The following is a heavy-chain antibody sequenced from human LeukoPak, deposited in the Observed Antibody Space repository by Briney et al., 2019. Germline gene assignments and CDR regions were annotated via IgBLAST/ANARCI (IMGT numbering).Heavy chain of an antibody. CDR2: IYHSGST. Sequence: SETLSLTCAVSGGSVSSGGYSWSWIRQPPGKGLEWIGYIYHSGSTYYNPSLKSRVTISVDRSKNQFSLKLSSVTAADTAVYYCARVRDGYYDSSGYYLGYYFDYWGQGTLVTVSS. J-gene: IGHJ4*02. V-gene: IGHV4-30-2*01. CDR3: ARVRDGYYDSSGYYLGYYFDY. CDR1: GGSVSSGGYS. D-gene: IGHD3-22*01.